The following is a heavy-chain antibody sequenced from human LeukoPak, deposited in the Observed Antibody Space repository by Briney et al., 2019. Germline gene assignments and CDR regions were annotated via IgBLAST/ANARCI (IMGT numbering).Heavy chain of an antibody. CDR3: VREWELLHTPFDL. CDR1: GYSITNGYN. D-gene: IGHD1-26*01. Sequence: SETLSLTCTVDGYSITNGYNWGWIRQSPVKGLEWIANIYYSGTAYYNPFLRSRVTMSVDTSKNKFSLRLTSVTAADTAVYYCVREWELLHTPFDLWGQGTLVTVSS. CDR2: IYYSGTA. V-gene: IGHV4-38-2*02. J-gene: IGHJ4*02.